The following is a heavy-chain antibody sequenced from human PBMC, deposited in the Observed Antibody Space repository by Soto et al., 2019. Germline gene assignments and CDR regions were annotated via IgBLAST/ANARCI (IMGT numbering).Heavy chain of an antibody. V-gene: IGHV3-15*07. D-gene: IGHD3-22*01. Sequence: GGSLRLSCAASGFTFSTYWMHWVRQAPGKGLEWVGRIKSKTDGGTTDYAAPVKGRFTISRDDSKNTLYLQMNSLKTEDTAVYYCTTVWYYFDSSGFPPLDYWGQGTLVTVSS. J-gene: IGHJ4*02. CDR1: GFTFSTYW. CDR3: TTVWYYFDSSGFPPLDY. CDR2: IKSKTDGGTT.